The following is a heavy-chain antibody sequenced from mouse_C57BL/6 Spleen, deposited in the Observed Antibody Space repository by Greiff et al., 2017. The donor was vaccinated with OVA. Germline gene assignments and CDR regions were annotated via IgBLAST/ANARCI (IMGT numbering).Heavy chain of an antibody. CDR3: ARGGTTDWFAY. CDR2: INPNNGGT. D-gene: IGHD1-1*01. V-gene: IGHV1-22*01. Sequence: VQLQQSGPELVKPGASVKMSCKASGYTFTDYNMHWVKQSHGKSLEWIGYINPNNGGTSYNQTFKGKATLTVNKSSSTAYMELRSLTSEDSAVYYCARGGTTDWFAYWGQGTLVTVSA. J-gene: IGHJ3*01. CDR1: GYTFTDYN.